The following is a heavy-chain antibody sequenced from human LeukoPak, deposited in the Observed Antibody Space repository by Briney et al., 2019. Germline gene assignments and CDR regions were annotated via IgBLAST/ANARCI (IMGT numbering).Heavy chain of an antibody. J-gene: IGHJ4*02. CDR2: IYYSGST. V-gene: IGHV4-59*01. CDR1: GGSISSYY. CDR3: ARWTGYSSRWSNFDY. Sequence: PSETLSLTCTVSGGSISSYYWSWIRQPPGKGLEWIGYIYYSGSTNYNPSLKSRVTISVDTSKNQFSLKLSSVTAADTAVYYCARWTGYSSRWSNFDYWGQGTLVTVSS. D-gene: IGHD6-13*01.